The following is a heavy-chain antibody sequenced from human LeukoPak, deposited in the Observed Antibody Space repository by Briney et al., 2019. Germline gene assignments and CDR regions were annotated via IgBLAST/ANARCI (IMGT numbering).Heavy chain of an antibody. CDR2: IYHHGST. D-gene: IGHD4-11*01. J-gene: IGHJ4*02. CDR3: ARVVYDNSDSTTNGWFYFAS. CDR1: GDSISSSGVY. Sequence: SETLPLTCTVAGDSISSSGVYWSWIRQLPGKGPEWIGYIYHHGSTSYNPSLQRRVILSVDPSKSQFSLKLTSVNAADTAVYFCARVVYDNSDSTTNGWFYFASWGQGTQVTVSS. V-gene: IGHV4-31*03.